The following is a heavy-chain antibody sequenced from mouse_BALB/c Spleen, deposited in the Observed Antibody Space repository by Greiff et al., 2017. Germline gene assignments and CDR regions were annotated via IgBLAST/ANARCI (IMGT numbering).Heavy chain of an antibody. Sequence: QVQLQQSGAELVRPGASVTLSCKASGYTFTDYEMHWVKQTPVHGLEWIGAIDPETGGTAYNQKFKGKATLTADKSSSTAYMELRSLTSEDSAVYYCTRRNYGNAMDYWGQGTSVTVSS. CDR3: TRRNYGNAMDY. J-gene: IGHJ4*01. CDR1: GYTFTDYE. V-gene: IGHV1-15*01. D-gene: IGHD2-1*01. CDR2: IDPETGGT.